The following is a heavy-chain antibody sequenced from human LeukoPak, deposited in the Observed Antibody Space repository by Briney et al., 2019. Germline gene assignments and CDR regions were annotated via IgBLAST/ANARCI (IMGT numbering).Heavy chain of an antibody. Sequence: GSLTLSCAASGFTFSYHWMTWVRQAPGKGLEWVANIKNDGAVKNYVDSVKGRFTISRDNAKNSLYLQMNSLRAEDTAVYYCAKDSYSKGDFWGQGALVTVSS. CDR2: IKNDGAVK. CDR1: GFTFSYHW. J-gene: IGHJ4*02. V-gene: IGHV3-7*01. CDR3: AKDSYSKGDF. D-gene: IGHD6-13*01.